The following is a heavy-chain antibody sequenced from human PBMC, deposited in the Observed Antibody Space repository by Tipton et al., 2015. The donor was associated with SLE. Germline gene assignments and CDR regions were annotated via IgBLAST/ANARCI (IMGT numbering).Heavy chain of an antibody. CDR3: ARGAAADAYDAFDI. Sequence: SLRLSCAASGFTFSSYSMNWVRQAPGKGLEWVSSISSSSYIYYADSLKGRFTISRDNAKNSLYLQMNSLRVEDTAVCYCARGAAADAYDAFDIWGQGTMVTVSS. D-gene: IGHD3-16*01. CDR1: GFTFSSYS. CDR2: ISSSSYI. V-gene: IGHV3-21*01. J-gene: IGHJ3*02.